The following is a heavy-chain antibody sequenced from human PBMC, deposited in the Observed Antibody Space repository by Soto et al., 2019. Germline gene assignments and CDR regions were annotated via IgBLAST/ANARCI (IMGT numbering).Heavy chain of an antibody. J-gene: IGHJ6*02. CDR3: SRTTSSGWTYYYGMDV. D-gene: IGHD6-19*01. CDR1: GDSVSSNSAA. CDR2: TYYTSKWYN. Sequence: SQTLSLTCAISGDSVSSNSAAWNWIRQSPSRGLEWLGRTYYTSKWYNDYAVSVKSRITINPDTSKNQFCLQLNSVTPEDTAVYYCSRTTSSGWTYYYGMDVWGQGTTVTVSS. V-gene: IGHV6-1*01.